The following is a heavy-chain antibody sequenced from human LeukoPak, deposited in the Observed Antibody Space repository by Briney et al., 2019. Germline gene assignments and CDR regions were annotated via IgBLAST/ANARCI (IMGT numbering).Heavy chain of an antibody. J-gene: IGHJ4*02. V-gene: IGHV3-74*01. D-gene: IGHD3-16*01. CDR3: ARAGAYHFDN. Sequence: PGESLRLSCAASGFTFTDYWMHWVRQVSGKGLVWVSIINTDTRGTYYADSVKGRFTISRDNAKSTLYLQMDSLRAEDTAVYYCARAGAYHFDNWGQGTLVTVSS. CDR2: INTDTRGT. CDR1: GFTFTDYW.